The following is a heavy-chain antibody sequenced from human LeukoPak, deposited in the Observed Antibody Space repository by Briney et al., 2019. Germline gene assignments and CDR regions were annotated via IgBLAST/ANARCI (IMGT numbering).Heavy chain of an antibody. CDR2: INPNSGGT. CDR1: GYTFTGYY. V-gene: IGHV1-2*02. J-gene: IGHJ4*02. CDR3: ARDLRPYYYDSSGYFWGLYYFDY. Sequence: ASVKVSCKASGYTFTGYYMHWVRQAPGQGLEWMGWINPNSGGTNYAQKFQGRVTMTRDTSISTAYMELRSLRSDDTAVYYCARDLRPYYYDSSGYFWGLYYFDYWGQGTLVTVSS. D-gene: IGHD3-22*01.